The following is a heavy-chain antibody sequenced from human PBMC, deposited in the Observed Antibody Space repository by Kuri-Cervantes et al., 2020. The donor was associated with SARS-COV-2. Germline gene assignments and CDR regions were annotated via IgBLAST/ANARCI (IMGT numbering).Heavy chain of an antibody. D-gene: IGHD3-10*01. CDR1: GFTFSSYA. V-gene: IGHV3-30-3*01. Sequence: GESLKFSCAASGFTFSSYAMHWVRQAPGKGLEWVAVISYDGSNKYYADSVKGRFTISRDNSKNTLYLRMTSLGPDDTAVYYCARDRGGVQDIWGQGSLVTVSS. CDR3: ARDRGGVQDI. CDR2: ISYDGSNK. J-gene: IGHJ4*02.